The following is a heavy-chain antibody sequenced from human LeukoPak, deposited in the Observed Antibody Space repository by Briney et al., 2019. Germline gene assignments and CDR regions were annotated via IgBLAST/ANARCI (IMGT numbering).Heavy chain of an antibody. J-gene: IGHJ3*02. D-gene: IGHD4-23*01. CDR1: GYTFTGYY. CDR2: INPNSGGT. V-gene: IGHV1-2*02. CDR3: ATETTVVTHDAFDI. Sequence: ASVKVSCKASGYTFTGYYIHWVRQAPGQGLEWMGWINPNSGGTNYAQKFQGRVTMTRDTSISTAYMELSRLRSDDTAVYYCATETTVVTHDAFDIWGQGTMVTVSS.